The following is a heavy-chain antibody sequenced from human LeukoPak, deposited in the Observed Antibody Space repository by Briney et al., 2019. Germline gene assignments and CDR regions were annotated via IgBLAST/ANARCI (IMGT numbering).Heavy chain of an antibody. V-gene: IGHV1-2*02. CDR2: INPNSGGT. CDR3: AKGVRVVVVPAAIRF. J-gene: IGHJ4*02. D-gene: IGHD2-2*02. Sequence: GASVKVSCKASGYTFTGYYMHWVRQAPGQGLEWMGWINPNSGGTNYAQKFQDRVTMTRDTSISTAYMELSRLRSDDTAVYYCAKGVRVVVVPAAIRFWGQGTLVTVSS. CDR1: GYTFTGYY.